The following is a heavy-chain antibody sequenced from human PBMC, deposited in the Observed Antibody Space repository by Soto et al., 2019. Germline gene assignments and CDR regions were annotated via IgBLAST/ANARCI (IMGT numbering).Heavy chain of an antibody. D-gene: IGHD7-27*01. CDR3: ARCPRHWGFDY. V-gene: IGHV1-8*01. Sequence: QVQLVQSGAEVKKPGASVKVSCKASGYTFTSYDINWVRQATGQGREWMGWMNPNSGNTGYAHKFQGRVTMTRDTSISTAYMELSGLRSEDTAVYYCARCPRHWGFDYWGQGTPVTVSS. J-gene: IGHJ4*02. CDR2: MNPNSGNT. CDR1: GYTFTSYD.